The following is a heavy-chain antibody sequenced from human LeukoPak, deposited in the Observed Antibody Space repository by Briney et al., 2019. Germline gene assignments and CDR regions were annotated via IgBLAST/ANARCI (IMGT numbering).Heavy chain of an antibody. CDR1: GVSLSGYY. V-gene: IGHV4-34*01. J-gene: IGHJ4*02. Sequence: SETLSLTCAVYGVSLSGYYWTWIRQPPGKGLEWIGEINHSGNSNYNPSLKSRVTMSLDTSKNQFSLKMNSVTAADTAVYYCARGDYVWASYHQSVFDYWGQGALITASS. CDR3: ARGDYVWASYHQSVFDY. D-gene: IGHD3-16*02. CDR2: INHSGNS.